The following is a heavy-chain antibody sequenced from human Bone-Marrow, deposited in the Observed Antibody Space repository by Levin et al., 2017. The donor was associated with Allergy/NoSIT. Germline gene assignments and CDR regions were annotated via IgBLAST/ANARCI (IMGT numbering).Heavy chain of an antibody. CDR2: ISYDGSNK. J-gene: IGHJ4*02. D-gene: IGHD1-26*01. CDR3: ATMYSGSYYRWGHRGGVDY. V-gene: IGHV3-30*04. CDR1: GFTFSSYA. Sequence: LSLTCAASGFTFSSYAMHWVRQAPGKGLEWVAVISYDGSNKYYADSVKGRFTISRDNSKNTLYLQMNSLRAEDTAVYYCATMYSGSYYRWGHRGGVDYWGQGTLVTVSS.